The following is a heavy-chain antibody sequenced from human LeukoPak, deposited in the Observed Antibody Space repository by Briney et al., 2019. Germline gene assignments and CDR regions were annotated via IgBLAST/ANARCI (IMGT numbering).Heavy chain of an antibody. V-gene: IGHV4-59*01. J-gene: IGHJ3*02. CDR3: ARGGSIVGATPHDTFDI. CDR1: GGSISSYY. CDR2: MYYSGST. Sequence: PSETLSLTCTVSGGSISSYYWSWIRQPPGKGLEWIRYMYYSGSTNYNPSLKSRVTISVDTSKNQFSLKLSSVTAADTAVYYCARGGSIVGATPHDTFDIWGQGTMVTVSS. D-gene: IGHD1-26*01.